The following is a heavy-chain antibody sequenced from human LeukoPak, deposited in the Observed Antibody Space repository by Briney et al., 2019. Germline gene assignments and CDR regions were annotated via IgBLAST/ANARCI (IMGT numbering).Heavy chain of an antibody. CDR3: AREFEGYYDSSGYYA. D-gene: IGHD3-22*01. CDR2: ISAYNGNT. V-gene: IGHV1-18*01. CDR1: GYTFTSYG. J-gene: IGHJ5*02. Sequence: ASVKVSCKASGYTFTSYGISWVRQAPGQGLEWMGWISAYNGNTNYAQKLQGRVTMTTDTSTSTAYMEPRSLRSDDTAVYYCAREFEGYYDSSGYYAWGQGTLVTVSS.